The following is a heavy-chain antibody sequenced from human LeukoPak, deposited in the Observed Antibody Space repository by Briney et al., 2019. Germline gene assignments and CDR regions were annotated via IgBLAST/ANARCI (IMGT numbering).Heavy chain of an antibody. CDR1: RFTFSSYG. CDR2: IWYDGSNK. J-gene: IGHJ4*02. Sequence: GRSLRLSCAASRFTFSSYGMHWVRQAPGKGLEWVAVIWYDGSNKDYADSVKGRFTISRDNSKNTLYLQMNSLREEDTAVYYCARDKFGGSSSLIDYWGQGTLVTVSS. CDR3: ARDKFGGSSSLIDY. V-gene: IGHV3-33*01. D-gene: IGHD6-13*01.